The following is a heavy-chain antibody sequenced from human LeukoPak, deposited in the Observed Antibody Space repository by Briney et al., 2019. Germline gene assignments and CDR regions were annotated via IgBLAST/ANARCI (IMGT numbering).Heavy chain of an antibody. V-gene: IGHV3-53*01. D-gene: IGHD3-10*01. CDR3: AKGRSGSGSYLRFDY. CDR2: TYSNGRT. J-gene: IGHJ4*02. Sequence: GGSLRLSCAASGFTVSSNYMSWVRQAPGKGLEWVSVTYSNGRTYYADSVKGRFTISRDNAKNSLYLQMNSLRAEDTAVYYCAKGRSGSGSYLRFDYWGQGTLVTVSS. CDR1: GFTVSSNY.